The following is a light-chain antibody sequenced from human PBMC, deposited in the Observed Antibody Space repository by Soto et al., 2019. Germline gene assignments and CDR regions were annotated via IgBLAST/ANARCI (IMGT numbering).Light chain of an antibody. J-gene: IGKJ1*01. Sequence: DIQMTQAPSTLSASIGDRVIITCRASQSISHLLAWYQQKPGKAPKLLISDASILESGVPSRFSGSTSGTEFTLTITSLQPDDFATYYCQQYHTYRTFGQGTKVEIK. CDR1: QSISHL. CDR2: DAS. V-gene: IGKV1-5*01. CDR3: QQYHTYRT.